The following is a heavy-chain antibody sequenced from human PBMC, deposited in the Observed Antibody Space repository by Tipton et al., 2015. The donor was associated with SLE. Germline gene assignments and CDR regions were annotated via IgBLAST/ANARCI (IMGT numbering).Heavy chain of an antibody. Sequence: LRLSCTVSGGSISSSNYYWGWIRQPPGKGLEWIGSIYYTGNTYYTPSLKSRVTISIDTSKNQFSLKLNSVTAADTAVYFCATPYYDFWSGYSREYFQYWGQGTLVTVSS. CDR1: GGSISSSNYY. CDR3: ATPYYDFWSGYSREYFQY. D-gene: IGHD3-3*01. J-gene: IGHJ1*01. V-gene: IGHV4-39*01. CDR2: IYYTGNT.